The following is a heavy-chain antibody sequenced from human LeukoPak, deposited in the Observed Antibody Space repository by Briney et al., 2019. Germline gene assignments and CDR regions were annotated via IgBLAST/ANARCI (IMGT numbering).Heavy chain of an antibody. CDR1: GFTFSSYS. CDR2: ISSSSSYI. D-gene: IGHD5-18*01. CDR3: ARDGYTRGYYYMDV. V-gene: IGHV3-21*01. J-gene: IGHJ6*03. Sequence: GSLRLSCAASGFTFSSYSMNWVRQAPGKGLEWVSSISSSSSYIYYADSVKGRFTISRDNAKNSLYLQMNSLRAEDTAVYYCARDGYTRGYYYMDVWGKGTTVTVSS.